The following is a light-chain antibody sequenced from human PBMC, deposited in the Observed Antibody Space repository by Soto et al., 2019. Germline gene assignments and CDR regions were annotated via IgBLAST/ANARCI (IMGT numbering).Light chain of an antibody. J-gene: IGLJ2*01. V-gene: IGLV2-8*01. Sequence: QSALTQPPSASGSPGQSVTISCTGTSSDVGGYNYVSWYQQHPGAAPKLMIYEVVKRPSGVPDRFSGSKSGNTASLTVSGLQAEDESDYYCSSYRGDNNVVFGGGTKLTVL. CDR3: SSYRGDNNVV. CDR2: EVV. CDR1: SSDVGGYNY.